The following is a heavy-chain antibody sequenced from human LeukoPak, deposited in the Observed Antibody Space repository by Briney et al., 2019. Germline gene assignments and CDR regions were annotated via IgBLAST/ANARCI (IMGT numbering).Heavy chain of an antibody. CDR2: IRGSGETT. CDR1: GFPFSAYA. J-gene: IGHJ4*02. CDR3: AKDLSSGTGRGLDY. V-gene: IGHV3-23*01. D-gene: IGHD3/OR15-3a*01. Sequence: GGSLRLSCVASGFPFSAYAMSWVRQAPGKGLEWVSGIRGSGETTYYAESVKGRFTIQRDNSKNTLYLQMNSLRAEDTALYYCAKDLSSGTGRGLDYWGQGTLVTVSS.